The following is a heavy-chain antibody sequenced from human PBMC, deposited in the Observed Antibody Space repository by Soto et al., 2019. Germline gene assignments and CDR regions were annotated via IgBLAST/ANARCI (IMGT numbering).Heavy chain of an antibody. CDR2: INHSGST. V-gene: IGHV4-34*01. Sequence: SETLSLTCAVYGGSFSGCYWSWIRQPPGKGLEWIGEINHSGSTNYNPSLKSRVTISVDTSKNQFSLKLSSVTAADTAVYYCARGVTMIVVVITLNWFDPWGQGTLVTVSS. D-gene: IGHD3-22*01. CDR3: ARGVTMIVVVITLNWFDP. J-gene: IGHJ5*02. CDR1: GGSFSGCY.